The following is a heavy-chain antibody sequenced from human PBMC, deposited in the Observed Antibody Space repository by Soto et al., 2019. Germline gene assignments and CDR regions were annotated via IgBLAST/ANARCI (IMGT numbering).Heavy chain of an antibody. J-gene: IGHJ4*02. CDR1: GYTFTSYA. CDR3: AREGVLYCSGGSCYYGY. CDR2: INAGNGNT. V-gene: IGHV1-3*01. D-gene: IGHD2-15*01. Sequence: ASVKVSCKASGYTFTSYAMHWVRQAPGQRFEWMGWINAGNGNTKYSQKFQGRVTITRDTSASTAYMELSSLRSEDTAVYYCAREGVLYCSGGSCYYGYWGQGTLVTGSS.